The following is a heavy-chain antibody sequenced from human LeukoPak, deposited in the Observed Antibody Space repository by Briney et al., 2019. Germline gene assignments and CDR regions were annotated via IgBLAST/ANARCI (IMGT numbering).Heavy chain of an antibody. V-gene: IGHV4-39*07. CDR3: ARVSPPAATYYYGMDV. CDR1: GGSISSSSYY. CDR2: THYTGST. D-gene: IGHD2-2*01. Sequence: PSETLSLTCTVSGGSISSSSYYWGWIRQPPGKGLEWIGYTHYTGSTYYNPSLKSRVTISVDTSKNQFSLKLSSVTAADTAVYYCARVSPPAATYYYGMDVWGQGTTVTVSS. J-gene: IGHJ6*02.